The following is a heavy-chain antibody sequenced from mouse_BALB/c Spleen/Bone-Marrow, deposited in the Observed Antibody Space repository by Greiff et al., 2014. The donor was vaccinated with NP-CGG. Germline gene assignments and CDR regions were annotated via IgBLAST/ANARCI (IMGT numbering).Heavy chain of an antibody. CDR2: INPASSTI. J-gene: IGHJ3*01. CDR1: RFDFSRYW. V-gene: IGHV4-1*02. D-gene: IGHD2-3*01. Sequence: VQLKESGGGLVQPGGSLKLSCAASRFDFSRYWMTWVRQAPGKGLEWIGEINPASSTINYTPSLKDKFIISRDNAKNTLYLRMSKVRSEDTALYYCARNGYYGWIAYWGQGTLVTVSA. CDR3: ARNGYYGWIAY.